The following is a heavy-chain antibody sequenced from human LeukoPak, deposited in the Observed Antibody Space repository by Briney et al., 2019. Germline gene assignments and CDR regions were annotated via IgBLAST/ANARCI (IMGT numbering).Heavy chain of an antibody. V-gene: IGHV3-23*01. CDR2: ISGSGRSV. J-gene: IGHJ4*02. CDR3: AKAPEWNFDY. D-gene: IGHD2-8*01. CDR1: GFTFSTYP. Sequence: GGSLRLSCAASGFTFSTYPMTWVRQAPGKGLEWVSTISGSGRSVYYADSVKGRFTISRDNSNNTLYLQMNSLTVDDTAVYYCAKAPEWNFDYWGQGTLVTVSS.